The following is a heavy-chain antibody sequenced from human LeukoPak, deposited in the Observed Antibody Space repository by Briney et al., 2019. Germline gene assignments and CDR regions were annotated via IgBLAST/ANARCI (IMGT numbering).Heavy chain of an antibody. J-gene: IGHJ4*02. D-gene: IGHD2-15*01. V-gene: IGHV4-59*01. CDR2: IYYSGST. CDR1: GGSISSYY. Sequence: SETLSLTCTVSGGSISSYYWSWIRQPPGKGLEWIGYIYYSGSTNYNPSLKSRVTISVDTSKNRFSLKLSSVTAADTAVYYCARAAYCSGGSCYSFNGNYFDYWGQGTLVTVSS. CDR3: ARAAYCSGGSCYSFNGNYFDY.